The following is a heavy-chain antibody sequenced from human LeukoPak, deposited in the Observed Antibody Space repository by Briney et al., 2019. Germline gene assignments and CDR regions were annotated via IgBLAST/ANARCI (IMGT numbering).Heavy chain of an antibody. V-gene: IGHV1-2*02. D-gene: IGHD3-22*01. CDR2: INPNSGGT. CDR3: ATHDQTYYYDSSGYYYALWY. Sequence: GASVKVSCKASRYTFTGYYMHWVRQAPGQGLEWMGWINPNSGGTNYAQKFQGRVTMTRDTSISTAYLELSSLRSDDTAVYYCATHDQTYYYDSSGYYYALWYWGQGTLVTVSS. CDR1: RYTFTGYY. J-gene: IGHJ4*02.